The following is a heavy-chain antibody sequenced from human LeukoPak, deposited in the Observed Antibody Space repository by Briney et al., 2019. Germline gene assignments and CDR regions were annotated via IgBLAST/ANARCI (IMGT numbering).Heavy chain of an antibody. CDR1: GFTFSSYG. CDR3: AKGGDSGYDSTMRN. Sequence: PGGSLRLSCAASGFTFSSYGMHWVRQAPGKGLEWVAVISYDGSNKYYADPVKGRFTISRDNSKNTLYLQMNSLRAEDTAVYYCAKGGDSGYDSTMRNWGQGTLVTVSS. CDR2: ISYDGSNK. J-gene: IGHJ4*02. D-gene: IGHD5-12*01. V-gene: IGHV3-30*18.